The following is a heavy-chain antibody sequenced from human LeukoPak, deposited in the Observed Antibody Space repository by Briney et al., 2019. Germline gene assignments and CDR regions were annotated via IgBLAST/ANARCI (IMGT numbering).Heavy chain of an antibody. D-gene: IGHD6-13*01. CDR2: INHSGST. J-gene: IGHJ4*02. CDR1: GGSFSGYC. V-gene: IGHV4-34*01. CDR3: ARQSAAAGTFY. Sequence: SETLSLTCAVYGGSFSGYCWSWIRQPPGKGLEWIGEINHSGSTNYNPSLKSRVTISVDTSKNQFSLKLSSVTAADTAVYYCARQSAAAGTFYWGQGTLVTVSS.